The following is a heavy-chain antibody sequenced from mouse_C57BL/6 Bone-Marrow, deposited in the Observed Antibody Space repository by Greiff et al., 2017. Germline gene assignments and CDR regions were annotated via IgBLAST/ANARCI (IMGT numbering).Heavy chain of an antibody. J-gene: IGHJ1*01. CDR3: ARVGLPWYFDV. D-gene: IGHD2-2*01. V-gene: IGHV1-81*01. Sequence: QVQLQQSGAELARPGASVKLSCKASGYTFTSYGISWVKQRTGQGLEWIGEIYPRSGNTYYNEKFKGKATLTADKSSSTAYMEIRSLTSEDSAVYFCARVGLPWYFDVWGAGTTVTVSS. CDR2: IYPRSGNT. CDR1: GYTFTSYG.